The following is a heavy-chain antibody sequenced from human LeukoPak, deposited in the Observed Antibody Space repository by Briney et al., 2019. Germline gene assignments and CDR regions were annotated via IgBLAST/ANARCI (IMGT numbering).Heavy chain of an antibody. D-gene: IGHD1-26*01. Sequence: SETLSLTCTVSGGSISRYYWSWIRQPPGKGLEWIGYIYYSGRTNYNPSLKSRVTISVDTSKNQFSLRLSSVTAADTAVYYCAREGNTGSLTHFDYWGQGTLVTVSS. V-gene: IGHV4-59*12. CDR1: GGSISRYY. CDR3: AREGNTGSLTHFDY. J-gene: IGHJ4*02. CDR2: IYYSGRT.